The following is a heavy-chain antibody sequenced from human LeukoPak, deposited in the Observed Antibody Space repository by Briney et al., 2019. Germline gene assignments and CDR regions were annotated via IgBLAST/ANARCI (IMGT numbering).Heavy chain of an antibody. CDR3: ARINWNYFDY. CDR2: IYYSGNA. CDR1: GGSISSYY. V-gene: IGHV4-59*08. D-gene: IGHD3-3*01. Sequence: SETLSLTCTVSGGSISSYYWSWVRQPPGKGLEWIGYIYYSGNANYNPSLKSRLTMSADRSRNQFSLNLNSVTAADTAVYYCARINWNYFDYWGQGILVTVAS. J-gene: IGHJ4*02.